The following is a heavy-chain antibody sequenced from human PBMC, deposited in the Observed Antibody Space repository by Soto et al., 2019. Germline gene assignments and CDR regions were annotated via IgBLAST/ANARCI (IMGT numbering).Heavy chain of an antibody. CDR3: ATAEVDY. Sequence: GGSLRLSCAASGFNFGNNWMHWVRQAPGKELEWVSRMNSDGRTTNYADSVKGRFTVSRDNAKNTLYLQMNSLRAEDTAVYYCATAEVDYWGPGTLVTVSS. CDR1: GFNFGNNW. J-gene: IGHJ4*02. V-gene: IGHV3-74*01. CDR2: MNSDGRTT.